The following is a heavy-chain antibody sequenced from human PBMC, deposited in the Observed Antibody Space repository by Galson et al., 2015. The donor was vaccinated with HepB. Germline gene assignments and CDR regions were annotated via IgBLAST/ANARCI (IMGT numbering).Heavy chain of an antibody. CDR1: GFTFDDYA. J-gene: IGHJ4*02. V-gene: IGHV3-9*01. CDR2: ISWNSGSI. Sequence: SLRLSCAASGFTFDDYAMHWVRQAPGKGLEWVSGISWNSGSIGYADSVKGRFTISRDNAKNSLYLQMNSLRAEDTALYYCAKDSSIAVAVGEGYYFDYWGQGTLVTVSS. CDR3: AKDSSIAVAVGEGYYFDY. D-gene: IGHD6-19*01.